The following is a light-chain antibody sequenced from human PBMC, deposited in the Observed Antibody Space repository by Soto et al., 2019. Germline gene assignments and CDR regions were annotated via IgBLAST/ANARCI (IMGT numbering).Light chain of an antibody. Sequence: DIQMTQSPSSLSASVGDRVTITCRASQTIISYLNWYQQKPGKAPELLIYAASSLQSGVPSRFSGSGSGTDFTLTITSLQPEDFATYHCQQSYITPDTFGPGTKVDMK. V-gene: IGKV1-39*01. J-gene: IGKJ3*01. CDR2: AAS. CDR1: QTIISY. CDR3: QQSYITPDT.